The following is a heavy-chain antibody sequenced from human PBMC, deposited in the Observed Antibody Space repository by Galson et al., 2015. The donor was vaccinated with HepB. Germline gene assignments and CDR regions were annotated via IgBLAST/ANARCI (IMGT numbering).Heavy chain of an antibody. J-gene: IGHJ3*02. D-gene: IGHD3-3*01. CDR3: ALPGVGSDAFDI. V-gene: IGHV2-70*04. CDR1: GFSLSTSGMR. CDR2: IDWDDDK. Sequence: PALVKPTQTLTLTCTFSGFSLSTSGMRVSWIRQPPGKALEWLARIDWDDDKFYSTSLKTRLTISKDTSKNQVVLTMTNMDPVDTATYYCALPGVGSDAFDIWGQGKWSPSLQ.